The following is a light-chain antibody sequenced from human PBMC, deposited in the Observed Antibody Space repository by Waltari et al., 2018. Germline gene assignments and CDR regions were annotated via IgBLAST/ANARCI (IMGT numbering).Light chain of an antibody. CDR2: ENK. Sequence: QSVLTQPPSASGTPGQGVIISCSGSNSNIGSHNLYWYQHLPGTAPKRLIYENKQRPSGVPERFSGSKSGTSASLASSGLRSEDEADYYCAAWDDSLSGRVFGGGTKLTVL. CDR3: AAWDDSLSGRV. J-gene: IGLJ3*02. V-gene: IGLV1-47*01. CDR1: NSNIGSHN.